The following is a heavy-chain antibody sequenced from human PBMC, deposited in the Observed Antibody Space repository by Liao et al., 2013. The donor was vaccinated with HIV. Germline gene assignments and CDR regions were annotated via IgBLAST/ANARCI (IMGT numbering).Heavy chain of an antibody. V-gene: IGHV4-39*07. CDR1: GASISRSTYY. CDR3: ARALTAYPTGYYYMDV. CDR2: MYESGSA. D-gene: IGHD3-9*01. Sequence: QLQLQESGPGLVKPSETLSLTCTVSGASISRSTYYWGWIRQPPGKGLEWIGNMYESGSAYYSPSLKSRVTISVDTSKNQFSLKLSSVTAADTAVYYCARALTAYPTGYYYMDVWGKGTTVTVSS. J-gene: IGHJ6*03.